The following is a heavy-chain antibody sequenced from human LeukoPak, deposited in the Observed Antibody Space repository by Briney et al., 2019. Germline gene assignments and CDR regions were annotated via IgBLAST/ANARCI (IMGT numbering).Heavy chain of an antibody. V-gene: IGHV3-23*01. CDR1: GFTFNNYA. Sequence: GGSLRLSCAASGFTFNNYAMSWVRQAPGEGLEWVSVISGSGGSTYYADSVKGRFTISRDNSKNTLYLQMNSLRAEDTAAYYCAKGTDRYCSGGTCAFDYWGQGTLVTVSS. D-gene: IGHD2-15*01. CDR2: ISGSGGST. J-gene: IGHJ4*02. CDR3: AKGTDRYCSGGTCAFDY.